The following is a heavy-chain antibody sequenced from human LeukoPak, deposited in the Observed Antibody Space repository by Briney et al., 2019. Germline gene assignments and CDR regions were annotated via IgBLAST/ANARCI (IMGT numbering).Heavy chain of an antibody. CDR3: ARDPHRGAAAGSFGY. D-gene: IGHD6-13*01. CDR2: ISAYNGNT. CDR1: GYTYTDYY. Sequence: ASVKVSCKAFGYTYTDYYIHWVRQAPGQGLEWMGWISAYNGNTNYAQKLQGRVTMTTDTSTSTAYMELRSLRSDDTAVYYCARDPHRGAAAGSFGYWGQGTLVTVSS. J-gene: IGHJ4*02. V-gene: IGHV1-18*04.